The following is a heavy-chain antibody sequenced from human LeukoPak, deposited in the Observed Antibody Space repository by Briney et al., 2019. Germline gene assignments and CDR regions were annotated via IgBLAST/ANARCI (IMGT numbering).Heavy chain of an antibody. V-gene: IGHV3-21*01. Sequence: GGSLRLSCAASGFTFSSCSMNWVRQAPGKGLEWVSSISSSSSYIYYADSVKGRFTISRDNAKNSLYLQMNSLRAEDTAVYYCARDGLYSGYDSANYWGQGTLVTVSS. CDR2: ISSSSSYI. D-gene: IGHD5-12*01. CDR1: GFTFSSCS. CDR3: ARDGLYSGYDSANY. J-gene: IGHJ4*02.